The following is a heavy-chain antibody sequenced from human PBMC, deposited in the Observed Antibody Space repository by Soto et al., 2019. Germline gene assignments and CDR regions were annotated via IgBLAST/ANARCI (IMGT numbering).Heavy chain of an antibody. J-gene: IGHJ6*02. V-gene: IGHV3-23*01. CDR1: GFTFSSYA. CDR3: AKRIAAAGGGGTYYYGMDV. D-gene: IGHD6-13*01. CDR2: ISGSGGST. Sequence: GGSLRLSCAASGFTFSSYAMTWVRQAPGKGLEWVSAISGSGGSTYYADSVKGRFTISRDNSKNTLYLQMNSLRAEDTAVYYCAKRIAAAGGGGTYYYGMDVWGQGTTVTVSS.